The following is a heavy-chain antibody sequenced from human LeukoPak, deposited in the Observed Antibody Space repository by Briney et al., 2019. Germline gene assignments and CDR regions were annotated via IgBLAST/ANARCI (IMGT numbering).Heavy chain of an antibody. V-gene: IGHV1-3*01. J-gene: IGHJ4*02. CDR3: ARYFPRTRTGIAVAGTPYFDY. CDR1: GYIFNNYA. Sequence: GASVKVSCESSGYIFNNYAINWVRQAPGQGLEWMGWINAGNGNTKYSQKFQGRVTITRDTSASTAYMELSSLRSEDTAVYYCARYFPRTRTGIAVAGTPYFDYWGQGTLVTVSS. D-gene: IGHD6-19*01. CDR2: INAGNGNT.